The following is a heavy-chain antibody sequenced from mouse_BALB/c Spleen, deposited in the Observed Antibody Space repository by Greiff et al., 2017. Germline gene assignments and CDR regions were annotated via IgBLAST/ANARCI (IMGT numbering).Heavy chain of an antibody. D-gene: IGHD2-1*01. J-gene: IGHJ4*01. CDR2: IWSGGST. Sequence: VQLQESGPGLVQPSQSLSITCTVSGFSLTSYGVHWVRQSPGKGLEWLGVIWSGGSTDYNAAFISRLSISKDNSKSQVFLKMNSLQTDDTAMYYCARSYYGNYDAMDYWGQGTSVTVSS. CDR3: ARSYYGNYDAMDY. CDR1: GFSLTSYG. V-gene: IGHV2-4-1*01.